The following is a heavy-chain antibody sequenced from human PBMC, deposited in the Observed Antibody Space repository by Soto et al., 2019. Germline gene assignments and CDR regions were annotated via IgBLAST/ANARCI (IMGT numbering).Heavy chain of an antibody. V-gene: IGHV4-34*01. Sequence: QVQLQQWGAGLLKPSETLSLTCAVYGGSFSGYYWSWIRQPPGKGLEWIGEINHSGSTNYNPPLKSRVNKSVDTSKDQFSLKLSSVTASDPAVYYCGRGRGWLTRYYFEYWGQGTLVTVSS. J-gene: IGHJ4*02. CDR3: GRGRGWLTRYYFEY. CDR2: INHSGST. D-gene: IGHD5-12*01. CDR1: GGSFSGYY.